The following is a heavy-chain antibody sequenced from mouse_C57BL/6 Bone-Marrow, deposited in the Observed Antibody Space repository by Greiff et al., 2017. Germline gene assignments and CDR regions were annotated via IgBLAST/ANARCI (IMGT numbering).Heavy chain of an antibody. CDR3: ARDSDYSGYFDY. J-gene: IGHJ2*01. V-gene: IGHV1-54*01. D-gene: IGHD2-5*01. CDR1: GYAFTNYL. Sequence: QVQLQQSGAELVRPGPSVKVSCKASGYAFTNYLIEWVKQRPGQGLEWIGVINPGSGGTNYNEKFKGKATLTADKSSSTAYMQLSSLTSEDSAVYFCARDSDYSGYFDYWGQGTTLTVSS. CDR2: INPGSGGT.